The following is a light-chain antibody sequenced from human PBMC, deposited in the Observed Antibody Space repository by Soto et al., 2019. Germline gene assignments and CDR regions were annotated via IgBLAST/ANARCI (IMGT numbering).Light chain of an antibody. CDR2: EVT. CDR1: SSVVGGYNY. CDR3: NSYTGSSTYV. Sequence: QSALTQPPSASGSPGQSVIISCTGTSSVVGGYNYVSWYQQHPGKAPKLMIYEVTKRPSGVPDRFSGSKSGNTASLTVSGLQAEDEADYYCNSYTGSSTYVFGTGTRSPS. J-gene: IGLJ1*01. V-gene: IGLV2-8*01.